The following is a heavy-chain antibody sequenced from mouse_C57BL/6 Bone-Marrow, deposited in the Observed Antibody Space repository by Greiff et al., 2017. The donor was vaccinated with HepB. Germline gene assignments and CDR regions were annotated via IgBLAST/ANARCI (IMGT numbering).Heavy chain of an antibody. D-gene: IGHD2-2*01. CDR2: IDPSDSYT. CDR3: AREGYYGYLDY. J-gene: IGHJ4*01. CDR1: GYTFTSYW. V-gene: IGHV1-69*01. Sequence: QVQLKQPGAELVMPGASVKLSCKASGYTFTSYWMHWVKQRPGQGLEWIGEIDPSDSYTNYNQKFKVKSTLTVDKSSSTAYMQLSSLTSEDSAVYYCAREGYYGYLDYWGQGTSVTVSS.